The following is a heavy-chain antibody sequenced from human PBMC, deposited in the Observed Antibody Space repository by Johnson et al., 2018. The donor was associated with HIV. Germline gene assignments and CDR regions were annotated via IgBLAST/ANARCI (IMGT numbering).Heavy chain of an antibody. D-gene: IGHD1-7*01. V-gene: IGHV3-9*01. CDR2: ISWNSGSI. CDR3: AKDRGSPGTPAAFDI. J-gene: IGHJ3*02. CDR1: GFTFDDYA. Sequence: VQLVESGGGLVQPGRSLRLSCAASGFTFDDYAMHWVRQAPGKGLEWVSGISWNSGSIGYADSVKGRFTISRDNAKNSLYLQMNNLRAEDTALYYCAKDRGSPGTPAAFDIWGQGTMVTVSS.